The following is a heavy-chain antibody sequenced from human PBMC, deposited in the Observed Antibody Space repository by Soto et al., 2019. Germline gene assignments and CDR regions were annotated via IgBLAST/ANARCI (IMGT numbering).Heavy chain of an antibody. V-gene: IGHV3-23*01. Sequence: EVQMLESGGDLVQPGGSLKLSCAASGFIFDNYAMTWVRQAPGKGLEWVSAISGPGSSTSYSDSVKGRFTISRDNPKNTLYLQMINLRGEDTAVYYCAKLSSGWYSGHTCFDPWGKGTVVIVSS. CDR1: GFIFDNYA. D-gene: IGHD6-19*01. J-gene: IGHJ5*02. CDR2: ISGPGSST. CDR3: AKLSSGWYSGHTCFDP.